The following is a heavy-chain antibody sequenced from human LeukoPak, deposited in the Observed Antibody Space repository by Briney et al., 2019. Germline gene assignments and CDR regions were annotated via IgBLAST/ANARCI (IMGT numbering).Heavy chain of an antibody. CDR1: GFILRDYN. D-gene: IGHD1-26*01. CDR2: IAISGTYI. V-gene: IGHV3-21*01. Sequence: GGSLRLSCAASGFILRDYNMNWVRQAPGKGLEWVSFIAISGTYITYADSVKGRFTISRENAKNSLYLQMNSLRAEDTAVYYCTRDVSATARAYDYWGQGTLVTVSS. CDR3: TRDVSATARAYDY. J-gene: IGHJ4*02.